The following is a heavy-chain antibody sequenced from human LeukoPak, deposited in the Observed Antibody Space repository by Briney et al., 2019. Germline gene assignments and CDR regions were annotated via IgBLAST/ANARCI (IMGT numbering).Heavy chain of an antibody. Sequence: GGSLRLSCAASGFTFSDYYMSWIRQAPGKGMEWVSYISSSGSTIYYADSVKGRFTISRDNAKNSLYLQMNSLRAEDTAVYYCARDRLRIFGVVTYMFDYWGQGTLVTVSS. CDR2: ISSSGSTI. CDR1: GFTFSDYY. CDR3: ARDRLRIFGVVTYMFDY. V-gene: IGHV3-11*01. J-gene: IGHJ4*02. D-gene: IGHD3-3*01.